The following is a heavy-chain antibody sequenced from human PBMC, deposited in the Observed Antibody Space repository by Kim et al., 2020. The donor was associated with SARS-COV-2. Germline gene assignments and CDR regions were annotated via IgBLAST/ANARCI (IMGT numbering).Heavy chain of an antibody. D-gene: IGHD2-2*01. Sequence: QKLQGRVTMTTDTSTSTAYMELRSLRSDDTAVYYCARLYCSSTSCYPFDPWGQGTLVTVSS. J-gene: IGHJ5*02. CDR3: ARLYCSSTSCYPFDP. V-gene: IGHV1-18*01.